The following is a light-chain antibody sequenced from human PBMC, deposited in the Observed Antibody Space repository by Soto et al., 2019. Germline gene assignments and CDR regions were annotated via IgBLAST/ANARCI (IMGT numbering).Light chain of an antibody. V-gene: IGKV3-20*01. Sequence: EIVLTQSPGTLSLSPGERATLSCRASQSISSPYLAWYQQKPGQAPRLLIDGASRRATGIPDRFSGSGSGTEFTLTISSLQSEDFAVYYCQQYKKWPRTFGHGTKVDIK. CDR2: GAS. J-gene: IGKJ1*01. CDR1: QSISSPY. CDR3: QQYKKWPRT.